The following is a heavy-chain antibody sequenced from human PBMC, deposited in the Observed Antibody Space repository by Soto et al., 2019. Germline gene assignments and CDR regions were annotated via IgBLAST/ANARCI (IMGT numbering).Heavy chain of an antibody. CDR2: ISGGGDST. Sequence: VQLLESGGGLVQPGGSLRLSCAASGFTFSTNSMTWVRQAPGKGLEWVCGISGGGDSTHYADSVKGRFTISSDNSKNMVYLQMNSLTADDTAVYFCSNGDGDGDEWGQGTMVTVSS. CDR3: SNGDGDGDE. V-gene: IGHV3-23*01. D-gene: IGHD7-27*01. J-gene: IGHJ4*02. CDR1: GFTFSTNS.